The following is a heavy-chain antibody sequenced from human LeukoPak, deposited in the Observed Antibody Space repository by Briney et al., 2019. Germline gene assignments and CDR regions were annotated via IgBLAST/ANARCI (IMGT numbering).Heavy chain of an antibody. CDR2: INEDATTI. Sequence: PGGSLRLSCAASGFAFSAYWMHWVRHAPGKGLEWVSRINEDATTITYADSVKGRFIISRDNSKKSLYLQMNNLRAEATAVYYCVRDLILVWTPGDDFDFWGQGTLVIVSS. J-gene: IGHJ4*02. CDR3: VRDLILVWTPGDDFDF. CDR1: GFAFSAYW. D-gene: IGHD2-21*02. V-gene: IGHV3-74*01.